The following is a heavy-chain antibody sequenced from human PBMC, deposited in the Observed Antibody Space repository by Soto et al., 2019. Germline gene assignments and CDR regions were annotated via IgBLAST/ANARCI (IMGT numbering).Heavy chain of an antibody. Sequence: PGGSLRLSCAASGFTFSSYAMSWVRQAPGKGLEWVAAISDSGSSKYYADSVKGRFTISRDNAKNSLYLQMNSLRAEDTAVYYCARPEKVPAADESYYYYYYMDVWGKGTTVTVSS. CDR3: ARPEKVPAADESYYYYYYMDV. CDR1: GFTFSSYA. J-gene: IGHJ6*03. CDR2: ISDSGSSK. V-gene: IGHV3-23*01. D-gene: IGHD2-2*01.